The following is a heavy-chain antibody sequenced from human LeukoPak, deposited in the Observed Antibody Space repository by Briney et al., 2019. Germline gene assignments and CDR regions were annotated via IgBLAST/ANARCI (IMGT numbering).Heavy chain of an antibody. CDR3: ARVPTIEGYFDY. V-gene: IGHV3-11*01. D-gene: IGHD1-26*01. Sequence: PGGSLRLSCAASGFTFSDYYMSWIRQAPGKGLEWVSYISSSGSTIYYADSVKGRFTISRDNAKTSLYLQMNSLRAEDTALYYCARVPTIEGYFDYWGQGTLVTVSS. J-gene: IGHJ4*02. CDR2: ISSSGSTI. CDR1: GFTFSDYY.